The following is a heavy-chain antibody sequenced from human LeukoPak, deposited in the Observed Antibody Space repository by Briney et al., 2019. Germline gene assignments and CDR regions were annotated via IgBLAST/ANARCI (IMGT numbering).Heavy chain of an antibody. CDR1: GFTVSSNY. CDR2: INHSGST. D-gene: IGHD6-19*01. CDR3: ARSDGYSSGRRLKRIDY. V-gene: IGHV4-34*01. Sequence: GSLRLSCAASGFTVSSNYMSWVRQAPGKGLEWIGEINHSGSTNYNPSLKSRVTISVDTSKNQFSLKLSSVTAADTAVYYCARSDGYSSGRRLKRIDYWGQGTLVTVSS. J-gene: IGHJ4*02.